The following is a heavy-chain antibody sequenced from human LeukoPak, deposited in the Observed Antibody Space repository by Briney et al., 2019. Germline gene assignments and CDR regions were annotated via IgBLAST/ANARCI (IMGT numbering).Heavy chain of an antibody. CDR3: AKDSSGYYVGATSFDY. D-gene: IGHD3-22*01. J-gene: IGHJ4*02. V-gene: IGHV3-9*01. CDR1: GFTFDDYA. Sequence: GGSLRLSCAASGFTFDDYAMHWVRQAPGKGLEWVSGISWNSGSIGYADSVKGRFTISRDNAKNSLYLHMKSLRAEDTALYYCAKDSSGYYVGATSFDYWGQGTLVTVSS. CDR2: ISWNSGSI.